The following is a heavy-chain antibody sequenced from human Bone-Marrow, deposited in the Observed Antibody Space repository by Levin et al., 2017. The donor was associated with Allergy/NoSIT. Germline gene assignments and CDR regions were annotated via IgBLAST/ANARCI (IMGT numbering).Heavy chain of an antibody. J-gene: IGHJ3*02. D-gene: IGHD6-19*01. V-gene: IGHV1-18*01. CDR3: ARGKAGWAFDI. CDR2: ISAYNGNT. Sequence: ASVKVSCKTSGYSFSSYGISWVRQAPGQGLEWMGWISAYNGNTNYAQKVQGRVTMTTDASTSTAYMDLRSLRSDDTAIYYCARGKAGWAFDIWGQGTTVTVS. CDR1: GYSFSSYG.